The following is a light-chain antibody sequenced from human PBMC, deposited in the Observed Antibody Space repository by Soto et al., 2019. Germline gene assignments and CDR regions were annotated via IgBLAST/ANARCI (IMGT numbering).Light chain of an antibody. CDR2: EVS. CDR1: SSDVGGYNY. CDR3: SSYAGSHVV. Sequence: QSALTKPPSAPGSPGQSVTISCTGTSSDVGGYNYVSWYQQHPGKAPKLMIYEVSKRPSGVPERFSGSKSGNTASLTVSGLQAEDEADYFCSSYAGSHVVFGGGTKLTVL. V-gene: IGLV2-8*01. J-gene: IGLJ2*01.